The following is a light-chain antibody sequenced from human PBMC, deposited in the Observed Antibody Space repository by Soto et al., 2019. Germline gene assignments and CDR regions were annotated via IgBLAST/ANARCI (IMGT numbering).Light chain of an antibody. Sequence: QSVLTQPPSASGTPGQRVTISCSGSSSNIGSNTVNWYQQLPGTAPKLLIYSNNQRPSGVPDRFSGSKSGTSASLAISGLQAEDEADYYCSSYAGSSNVFGPGTKVTVL. CDR2: SNN. CDR1: SSNIGSNT. V-gene: IGLV1-44*01. CDR3: SSYAGSSNV. J-gene: IGLJ1*01.